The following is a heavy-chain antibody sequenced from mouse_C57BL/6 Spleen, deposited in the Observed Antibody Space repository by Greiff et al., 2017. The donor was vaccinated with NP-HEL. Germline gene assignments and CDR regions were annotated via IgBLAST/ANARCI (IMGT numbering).Heavy chain of an antibody. CDR1: GYSITSGYY. D-gene: IGHD2-2*01. V-gene: IGHV3-6*01. J-gene: IGHJ4*01. CDR3: ARVTVTRAMDY. Sequence: VQLQQSGPGLVKPSQSLSLTCSVTGYSITSGYYWNWIRQFPGNKLEWMGYISYDGSNNYNPSLKNRISITRDTSKNQFFLKLNSVTTEDTATYYCARVTVTRAMDYWGQGTSVTVSS. CDR2: ISYDGSN.